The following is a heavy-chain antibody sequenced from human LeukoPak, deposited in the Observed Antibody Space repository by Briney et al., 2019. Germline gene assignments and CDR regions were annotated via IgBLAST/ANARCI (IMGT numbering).Heavy chain of an antibody. CDR3: ARERSSVVDHGIDY. CDR1: GYSTSSDYC. Sequence: PSETLSLTCFVSGYSTSSDYCWGWNRQPPGRGLEWIGSICHSGSTYYKPSLKSRVTISADTAKNQFSLKVTSVTAADTAVYYCARERSSVVDHGIDYWGQGFLVTVSP. J-gene: IGHJ4*02. CDR2: ICHSGST. V-gene: IGHV4-38-2*02. D-gene: IGHD2-21*01.